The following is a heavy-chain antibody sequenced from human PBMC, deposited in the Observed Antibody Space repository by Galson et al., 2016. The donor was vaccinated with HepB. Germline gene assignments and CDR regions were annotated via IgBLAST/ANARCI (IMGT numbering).Heavy chain of an antibody. CDR2: ISSSGSRK. V-gene: IGHV3-48*03. CDR1: GFTFSGYE. CDR3: ASETGESHNGAFDI. J-gene: IGHJ3*02. D-gene: IGHD7-27*01. Sequence: SLRLSCAASGFTFSGYEMNWVRQAPGKGLEWVSYISSSGSRKTYADSVKGRFTISRDNAKNSLYLQMNSLTVEDTAVYHCASETGESHNGAFDIWGQGTMLIVSS.